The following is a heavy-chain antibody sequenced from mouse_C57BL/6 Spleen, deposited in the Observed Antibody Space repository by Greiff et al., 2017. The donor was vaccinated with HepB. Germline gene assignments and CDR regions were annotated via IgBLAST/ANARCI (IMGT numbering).Heavy chain of an antibody. CDR1: GYTFTSYW. J-gene: IGHJ3*01. CDR2: IDPSDSYT. CDR3: ARYYGCSSTWFAY. V-gene: IGHV1-69*01. D-gene: IGHD1-1*01. Sequence: QVQLQQSGAELVMPGASVKLSCKASGYTFTSYWMHWVKQRPGQGLEWIGEIDPSDSYTNYNQKFKGKSTVTVDKSSSTAYMKLSSLTSEDSAVYYCARYYGCSSTWFAYWGQGTLVTVSA.